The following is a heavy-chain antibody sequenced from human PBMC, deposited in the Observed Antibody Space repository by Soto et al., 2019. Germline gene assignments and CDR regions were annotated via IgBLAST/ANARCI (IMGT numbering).Heavy chain of an antibody. J-gene: IGHJ3*02. D-gene: IGHD2-15*01. CDR3: AAFSCSGGSCYSNDAFDI. CDR2: IVVGSGNT. Sequence: SVKVSCKASGFTFTSSAMQWVRQARGQRLEWIGWIVVGSGNTNYAQKFQERVTITRDMSTSTAYMELSSLRSEDTAVYYCAAFSCSGGSCYSNDAFDIWGQGTMVTVSS. CDR1: GFTFTSSA. V-gene: IGHV1-58*02.